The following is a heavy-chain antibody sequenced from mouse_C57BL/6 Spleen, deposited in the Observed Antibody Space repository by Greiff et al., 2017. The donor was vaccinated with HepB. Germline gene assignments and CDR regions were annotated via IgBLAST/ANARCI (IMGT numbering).Heavy chain of an antibody. V-gene: IGHV1-19*01. CDR2: INPYNGGT. Sequence: VQLKESGPVLVKPGASVKMSCKASGYTFTDYYMNWVKQSHGKSLEWIGVINPYNGGTSYNQKFKGKATLTVDKSSSTAYMELNSLTSEDSAVYYCARDGLDYWGQGTTLTVSS. CDR1: GYTFTDYY. CDR3: ARDGLDY. J-gene: IGHJ2*01. D-gene: IGHD1-1*01.